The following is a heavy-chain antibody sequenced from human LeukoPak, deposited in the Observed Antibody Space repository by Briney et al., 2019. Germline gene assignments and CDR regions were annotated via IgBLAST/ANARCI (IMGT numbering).Heavy chain of an antibody. CDR2: IHPSGGST. Sequence: ASVKVSCKASGYTFTSYYIHWVRQAPGQGLEWMGKIHPSGGSTSYAQKFQGRVTVTRDTSTSTVYMELSSLRLEDTAVYYCARELPVVSGYYYFHYWGQGTLVTVSS. J-gene: IGHJ4*02. CDR3: ARELPVVSGYYYFHY. CDR1: GYTFTSYY. D-gene: IGHD3-3*01. V-gene: IGHV1-46*01.